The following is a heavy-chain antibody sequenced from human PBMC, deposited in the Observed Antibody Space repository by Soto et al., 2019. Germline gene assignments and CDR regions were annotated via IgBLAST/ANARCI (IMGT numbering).Heavy chain of an antibody. J-gene: IGHJ4*02. CDR2: IYHSRST. CDR3: ARGRGDFGDYGPFDY. Sequence: QVQLQQWGAGLLKPSETLSLTCTVYGGSFSGYYWSWIRQPPGKGLEWIGEIYHSRSTNYSPSLKSRVTISVDTSKNKFSLKLGSVTAADTAVYYCARGRGDFGDYGPFDYWGRGTLVTVSS. CDR1: GGSFSGYY. V-gene: IGHV4-34*01. D-gene: IGHD4-17*01.